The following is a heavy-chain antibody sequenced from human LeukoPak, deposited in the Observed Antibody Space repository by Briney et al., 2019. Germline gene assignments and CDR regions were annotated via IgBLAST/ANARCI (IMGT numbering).Heavy chain of an antibody. V-gene: IGHV4-30-2*01. CDR3: ARRGYDILTGYYTIDY. Sequence: LSQTLSLTCAVSGGSISSGGYSWSWIRRPPGKGLEWIGYIYHSGSTYYNSSLKSRVTISVDRSKNQFSLKLSSVTAADTAVYYCARRGYDILTGYYTIDYWGQGTLVTVSS. J-gene: IGHJ4*02. CDR2: IYHSGST. CDR1: GGSISSGGYS. D-gene: IGHD3-9*01.